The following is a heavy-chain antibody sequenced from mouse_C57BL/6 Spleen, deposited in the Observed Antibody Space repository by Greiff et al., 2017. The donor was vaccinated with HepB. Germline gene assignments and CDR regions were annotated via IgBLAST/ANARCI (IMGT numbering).Heavy chain of an antibody. D-gene: IGHD2-4*01. CDR1: GYTFTSYW. Sequence: QVQLQQPGAELVKPGASVKMSCKASGYTFTSYWITWVKQRPGQGLEWIGDIYPGSGSTNYNEKFKSKATLTVDTSSSTAYMQLSSLTSEDSAVYYCARWVDYDECYWYFDVWGTGTTVTVSS. V-gene: IGHV1-55*01. J-gene: IGHJ1*03. CDR3: ARWVDYDECYWYFDV. CDR2: IYPGSGST.